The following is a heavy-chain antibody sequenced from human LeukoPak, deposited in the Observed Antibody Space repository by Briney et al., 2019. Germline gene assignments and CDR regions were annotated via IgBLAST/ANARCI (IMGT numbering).Heavy chain of an antibody. CDR3: AKGSQWLLRGGAYFDS. V-gene: IGHV3-23*01. D-gene: IGHD6-19*01. CDR2: MSGVGGTT. Sequence: GGSLRLSCEASGFTFNNHAMSWVRQAPGKGLERVSAMSGVGGTTYYAASVRGRFTISRDNSKNILSLQMNSLRVEDTAIYYCAKGSQWLLRGGAYFDSWGQGTPVSVSS. CDR1: GFTFNNHA. J-gene: IGHJ4*02.